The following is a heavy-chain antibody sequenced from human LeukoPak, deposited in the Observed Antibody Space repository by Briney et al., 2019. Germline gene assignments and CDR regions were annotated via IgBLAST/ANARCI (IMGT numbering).Heavy chain of an antibody. CDR1: GYTSTSHY. J-gene: IGHJ2*01. V-gene: IGHV1-46*01. CDR2: IHPSGGST. CDR3: ARITMTTSGWYFDL. Sequence: VASVKVSCKASGYTSTSHYMHWVRQAPGEGLEWMGIIHPSGGSTTYAQKFQGRVTMTTDTSTSTVYMELSSLRSEDTALYYCARITMTTSGWYFDLWGRGTLVTVSS. D-gene: IGHD3-22*01.